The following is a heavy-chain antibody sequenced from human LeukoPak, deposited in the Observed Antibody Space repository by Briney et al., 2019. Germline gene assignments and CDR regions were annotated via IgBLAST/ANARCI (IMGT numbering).Heavy chain of an antibody. CDR2: IIPIFGTA. Sequence: SVKVSCKASGGTFSSYAISWVRQAPGQGLEWMGGIIPIFGTANYAQKFQGRVTITADESTSTAYMELSSLRSEDTAVYYCARDVWVDCSSTSCQMLQRWSDPWGQGTLVTVSS. CDR3: ARDVWVDCSSTSCQMLQRWSDP. J-gene: IGHJ5*02. D-gene: IGHD2-2*01. V-gene: IGHV1-69*13. CDR1: GGTFSSYA.